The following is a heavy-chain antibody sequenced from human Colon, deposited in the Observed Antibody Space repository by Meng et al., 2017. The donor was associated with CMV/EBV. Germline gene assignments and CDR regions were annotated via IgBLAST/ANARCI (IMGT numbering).Heavy chain of an antibody. Sequence: SGPTLVKRAQTLTLTCTVSGDSLTRTGVGVGWIRQPPENGLEWLGVFYWKENTVYSPSLQSRLNFTKGTSENQVILTMTNMDPVDTGTYYCAHRPTAAAFAYWGQGTRVTGAS. D-gene: IGHD2-2*01. J-gene: IGHJ4*02. CDR2: FYWKENT. CDR3: AHRPTAAAFAY. V-gene: IGHV2-5*01. CDR1: GDSLTRTGVG.